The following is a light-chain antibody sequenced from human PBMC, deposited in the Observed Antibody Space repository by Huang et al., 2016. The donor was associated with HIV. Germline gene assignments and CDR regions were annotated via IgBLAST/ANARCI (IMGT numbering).Light chain of an antibody. CDR3: QQYDTSPPLT. Sequence: EIVLTQSPGTLSLSPGERATFSCRTSQNVCTTYLAWYQQKTGQAPRRLIYGASSRASCTPDRFSGSGSGTEFTLTISRLEPENSAVYYCQQYDTSPPLTFGGGTKVE. CDR1: QNVCTTY. CDR2: GAS. V-gene: IGKV3-20*01. J-gene: IGKJ4*01.